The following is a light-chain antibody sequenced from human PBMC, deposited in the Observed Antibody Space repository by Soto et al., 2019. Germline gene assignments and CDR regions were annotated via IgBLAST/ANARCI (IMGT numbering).Light chain of an antibody. CDR2: DAS. V-gene: IGKV3-11*01. Sequence: EIVLTQSPATLSLSPGERATLSCRASQSVSSYLAWYQQKPGQAPRLLIYDASNRATGIPPRFSGSESGTDFTLTISSLEPEDFAVYYCQQRSNWPPFTFGPGTKVDIK. CDR1: QSVSSY. CDR3: QQRSNWPPFT. J-gene: IGKJ3*01.